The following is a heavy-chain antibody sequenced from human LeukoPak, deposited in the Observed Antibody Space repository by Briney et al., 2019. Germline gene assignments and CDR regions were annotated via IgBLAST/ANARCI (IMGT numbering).Heavy chain of an antibody. CDR2: IYYSGST. CDR3: ARGYPMVRE. V-gene: IGHV4-61*08. Sequence: SETLSLTCTVSDFSLSSGDYFWSWIRQPPGKGLEWIGYIYYSGSTNYNPSLKSRVTISVDTSKNQFSLKLSSVTAADTAVYYCARGYPMVREWGQGTLVTVSS. J-gene: IGHJ4*02. CDR1: DFSLSSGDYF. D-gene: IGHD3-10*01.